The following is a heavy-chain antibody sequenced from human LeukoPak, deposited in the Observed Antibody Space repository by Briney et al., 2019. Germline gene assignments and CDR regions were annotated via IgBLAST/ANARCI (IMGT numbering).Heavy chain of an antibody. V-gene: IGHV3-7*01. D-gene: IGHD1-26*01. CDR3: AKDRVSWELTGLIDY. J-gene: IGHJ4*02. CDR1: GFTFSIYW. Sequence: GGSLRLSCAASGFTFSIYWMTWVRQAPGKGLEWVANIKQDGSEKYYVDSVKGRFTISRDNAKNSLYLQMNSLRAEDTAVYYCAKDRVSWELTGLIDYWGQGTLVTVSS. CDR2: IKQDGSEK.